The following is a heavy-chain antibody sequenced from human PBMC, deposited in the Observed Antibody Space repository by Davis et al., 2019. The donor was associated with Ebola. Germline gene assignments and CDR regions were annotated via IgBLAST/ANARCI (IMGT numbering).Heavy chain of an antibody. CDR2: IYHSGNT. CDR3: ARRSYYNGPINN. Sequence: MPSETLSLTCTVSGGSISSYYWSWIRQPPGKGLEWIGYIYHSGNTKYNPSLKSRVSISVDTSKNHFSLTLSSMTAADTAVYYCARRSYYNGPINNWGRGTLVTVSS. D-gene: IGHD3-22*01. J-gene: IGHJ4*02. CDR1: GGSISSYY. V-gene: IGHV4-59*01.